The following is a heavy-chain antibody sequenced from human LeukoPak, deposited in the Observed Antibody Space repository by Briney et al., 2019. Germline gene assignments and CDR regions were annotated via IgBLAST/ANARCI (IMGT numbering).Heavy chain of an antibody. CDR1: GYTFTGYY. Sequence: ASVKVSCKASGYTFTGYYMHWVRQAPGQGLDWMGWINPKSGGTNYAQKFQGRVTMTRDTSISTAYMDMSSLRSDDTAVYYCARNLWFGESSDAFDMWGQGTMVTVSS. J-gene: IGHJ3*02. V-gene: IGHV1-2*02. CDR3: ARNLWFGESSDAFDM. D-gene: IGHD3-10*01. CDR2: INPKSGGT.